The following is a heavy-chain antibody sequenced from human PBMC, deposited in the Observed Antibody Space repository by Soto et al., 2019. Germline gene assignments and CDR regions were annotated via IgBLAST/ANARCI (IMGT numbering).Heavy chain of an antibody. V-gene: IGHV4-61*01. D-gene: IGHD3-22*01. CDR1: GGSVSSGSYY. Sequence: NPSETLSLTCTVSGGSVSSGSYYWSWIRQPPGKGLEWIGYIYYSGSTNYNPSLKSRVTISVDTSKNQFSLKLSSVTAADTAVYYCARDTVEDYYDSSGYLGNWGQGTLVTVSS. CDR2: IYYSGST. CDR3: ARDTVEDYYDSSGYLGN. J-gene: IGHJ4*02.